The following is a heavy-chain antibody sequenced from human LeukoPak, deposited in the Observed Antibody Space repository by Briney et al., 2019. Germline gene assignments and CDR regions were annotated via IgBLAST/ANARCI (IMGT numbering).Heavy chain of an antibody. CDR2: IASDGSST. CDR1: GFTFSSYW. V-gene: IGHV3-74*01. D-gene: IGHD4-23*01. J-gene: IGHJ4*02. CDR3: ARGRPHGNDY. Sequence: GGSPRLSCAASGFTFSSYWMNWVRQAPGKGLVWVSRIASDGSSTTYADSVKGRFSISRDNAKNTLYLQMNSLRVEDTAVYYCARGRPHGNDYWGQGTLVTVSS.